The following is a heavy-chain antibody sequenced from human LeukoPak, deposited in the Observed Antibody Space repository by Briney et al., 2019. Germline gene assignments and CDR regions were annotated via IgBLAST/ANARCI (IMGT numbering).Heavy chain of an antibody. CDR3: AGYSRAFDI. J-gene: IGHJ3*02. CDR2: LYYSGST. CDR1: GGSINNHY. V-gene: IGHV4-59*11. Sequence: PSETVSLTCTVSGGSINNHYWSWIRQPPGKGLEWIGYLYYSGSTKYNPSLKSRVTISVDTSKNQFSLKLSSVTAADTAMNYCAGYSRAFDIWGQGTLVTVSS. D-gene: IGHD6-13*01.